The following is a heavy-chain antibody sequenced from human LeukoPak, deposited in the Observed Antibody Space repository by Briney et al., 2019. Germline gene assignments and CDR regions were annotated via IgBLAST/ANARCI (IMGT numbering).Heavy chain of an antibody. V-gene: IGHV4-4*07. CDR3: ARDPGLMIGELFSWFDP. CDR1: GGSISSYY. CDR2: IYTSGST. Sequence: SETLSLTCTVSGGSISSYYWSWIRQPAGKGLEWIERIYTSGSTNYNPSLKSRVTMSVDTSKNQFSLKLGSVTAADTAVYYCARDPGLMIGELFSWFDPWGQGTLVTVSS. D-gene: IGHD3-10*02. J-gene: IGHJ5*02.